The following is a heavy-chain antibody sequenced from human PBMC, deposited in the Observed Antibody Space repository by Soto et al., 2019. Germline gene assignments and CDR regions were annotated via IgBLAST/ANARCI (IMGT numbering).Heavy chain of an antibody. D-gene: IGHD6-13*01. Sequence: QVQLTQSGAEVKKPGASVRVSCKTSGYTFTNYGINWVRQAPGQGLEWMGWINPYNGKTSSAQRLQGRVSMTTDTSTIAGYMDLRSLRSDDTAVYYCARGSSPVDVVSCGPGTLVTVSS. V-gene: IGHV1-18*01. CDR2: INPYNGKT. CDR3: ARGSSPVDVVS. CDR1: GYTFTNYG. J-gene: IGHJ4*02.